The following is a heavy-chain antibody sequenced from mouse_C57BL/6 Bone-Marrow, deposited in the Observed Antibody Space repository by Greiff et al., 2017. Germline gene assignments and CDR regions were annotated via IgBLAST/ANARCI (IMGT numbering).Heavy chain of an antibody. CDR1: GYAFSSSW. V-gene: IGHV1-82*01. Sequence: QVQLKESGPELVKPGASVKISCKASGYAFSSSWMNWVKQRPGKGLEWIGRIYPGDGDTNYNGKFTGKATLTADKSSSTAYMQLSSLTSEDSAVYFCARNGSYFDYWGQGTTLTVSS. D-gene: IGHD1-1*01. CDR2: IYPGDGDT. CDR3: ARNGSYFDY. J-gene: IGHJ2*01.